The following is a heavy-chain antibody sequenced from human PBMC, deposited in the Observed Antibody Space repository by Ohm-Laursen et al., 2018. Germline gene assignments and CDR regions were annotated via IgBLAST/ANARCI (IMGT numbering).Heavy chain of an antibody. D-gene: IGHD3-10*01. CDR3: ARVPVTMVRDFDY. J-gene: IGHJ4*02. Sequence: GASVKVSCKASGYTFISYGISWLRQAPGQGPEWMGWISGYNGVTNYAQKFQGRVTMTRDTSTSTAYMELRSLTSDDTAVYYCARVPVTMVRDFDYWGQGTLVTVS. CDR1: GYTFISYG. CDR2: ISGYNGVT. V-gene: IGHV1-18*01.